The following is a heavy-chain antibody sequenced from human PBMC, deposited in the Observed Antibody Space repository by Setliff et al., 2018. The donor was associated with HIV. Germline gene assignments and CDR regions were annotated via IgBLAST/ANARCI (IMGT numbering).Heavy chain of an antibody. D-gene: IGHD3-10*02. CDR2: IIPIFNTA. CDR3: ARIVRPSHYYYYYMDV. CDR1: GGTFSSYA. J-gene: IGHJ6*03. Sequence: SVKVSCKASGGTFSSYAISWVRQAPGQGLEWMGGIIPIFNTANYAQKFQGRVTITADESTSTAYMELSSLRSEDTAVYYCARIVRPSHYYYYYMDVWGKGTTVTVSS. V-gene: IGHV1-69*13.